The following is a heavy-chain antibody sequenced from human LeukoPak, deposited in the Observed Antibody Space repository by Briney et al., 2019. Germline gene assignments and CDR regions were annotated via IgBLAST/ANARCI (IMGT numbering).Heavy chain of an antibody. Sequence: GGSLRLSCAASGFTFSSYEMNWVRQAPGKGLEWVSYISSSGSTIYYADSVKGRFTISRDNAKNSLYLQMNSLRAEDTAVYYCSRGPYRGSYYPLDYWGQGTLVTVSS. CDR3: SRGPYRGSYYPLDY. D-gene: IGHD1-26*01. V-gene: IGHV3-48*03. CDR2: ISSSGSTI. CDR1: GFTFSSYE. J-gene: IGHJ4*02.